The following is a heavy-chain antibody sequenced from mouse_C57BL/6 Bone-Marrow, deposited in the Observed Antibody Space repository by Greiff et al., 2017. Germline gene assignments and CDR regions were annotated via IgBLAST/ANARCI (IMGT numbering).Heavy chain of an antibody. CDR3: AKRGGSYWYFDV. CDR2: IWSGGST. CDR1: GFSLTSYG. Sequence: QVQLKESGPGLVQPSQSLSITCTVSGFSLTSYGVHWVRQPPGQGLEWLGVIWSGGSTDYNAAFISRLSISKDNSKSQVFFQMNSLQADDTAIYYCAKRGGSYWYFDVWGTGTTVTVSS. J-gene: IGHJ1*03. V-gene: IGHV2-4*01.